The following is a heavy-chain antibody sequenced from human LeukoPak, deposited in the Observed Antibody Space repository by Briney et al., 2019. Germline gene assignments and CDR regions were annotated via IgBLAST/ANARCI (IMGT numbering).Heavy chain of an antibody. J-gene: IGHJ4*02. V-gene: IGHV3-9*01. CDR1: GFTFDDYA. Sequence: GGSLRLSCAAPGFTFDDYAMHWVRQGPGKGLEWVSGMNWNGVNTDYADSVKGRFTISRENAQISLYLQMSSLRPEDTALYYCVKADCSSSSCLTDSWGPGTPVIVSS. CDR2: MNWNGVNT. CDR3: VKADCSSSSCLTDS. D-gene: IGHD2-2*01.